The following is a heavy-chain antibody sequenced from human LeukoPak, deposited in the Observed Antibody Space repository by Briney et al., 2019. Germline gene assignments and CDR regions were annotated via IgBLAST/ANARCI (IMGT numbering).Heavy chain of an antibody. V-gene: IGHV1-18*01. CDR2: ISAYNGNT. CDR1: GYTFTSYG. J-gene: IGHJ5*02. Sequence: GASVKVSCKASGYTFTSYGMSWVRQAPGQGLEWMGWISAYNGNTHYAQKLQGRVTMTTDTSTSTAYMELRSLRFDDTAVYYWARDEARYSSGYYPNWFDPWGQGTLVTVSS. CDR3: ARDEARYSSGYYPNWFDP. D-gene: IGHD3-22*01.